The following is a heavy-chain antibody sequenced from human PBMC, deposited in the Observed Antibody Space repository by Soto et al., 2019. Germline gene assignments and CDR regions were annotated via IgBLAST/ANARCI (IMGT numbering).Heavy chain of an antibody. CDR3: ALGYCSGGSCSPTDY. CDR1: GFTFSSYA. D-gene: IGHD2-15*01. J-gene: IGHJ4*02. V-gene: IGHV3-23*01. CDR2: ISGSGGST. Sequence: GGSLRLSCAASGFTFSSYAMSWVRQAPGKGLEWVSAISGSGGSTYYADSVKGRFTISRDNSKNTLYLQMNSLRAEDTAVYYCALGYCSGGSCSPTDYWGQGTLVTVSS.